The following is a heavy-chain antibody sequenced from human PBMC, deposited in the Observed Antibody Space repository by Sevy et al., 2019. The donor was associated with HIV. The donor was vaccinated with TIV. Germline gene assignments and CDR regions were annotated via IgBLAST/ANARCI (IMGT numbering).Heavy chain of an antibody. CDR2: IYDSGST. D-gene: IGHD2-15*01. J-gene: IGHJ4*02. CDR1: GGSISSGGYY. Sequence: SETLSLTCTVSGGSISSGGYYWSWIRQHPGKGLEWIGYIYDSGSTYYNPSLKSRVTISVDTSKNQFSLKLSSVTAADTAVYYCARRDSSGHFDYWGQGTLVTVSS. CDR3: ARRDSSGHFDY. V-gene: IGHV4-31*03.